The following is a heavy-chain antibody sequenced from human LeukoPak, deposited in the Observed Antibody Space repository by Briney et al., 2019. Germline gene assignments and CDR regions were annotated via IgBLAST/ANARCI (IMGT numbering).Heavy chain of an antibody. CDR2: IYYSGST. J-gene: IGHJ4*02. CDR1: GGSISSSSYH. Sequence: SETLSLTCTVSGGSISSSSYHWGWIRQHPGKGLEWIGSIYYSGSTYYNPSLKSRVTISVDTSKNQFSLKLSSVTAADAAVYYCARHPNPYYYDSSGYPFDYWGQGTLVTVSS. V-gene: IGHV4-39*01. CDR3: ARHPNPYYYDSSGYPFDY. D-gene: IGHD3-22*01.